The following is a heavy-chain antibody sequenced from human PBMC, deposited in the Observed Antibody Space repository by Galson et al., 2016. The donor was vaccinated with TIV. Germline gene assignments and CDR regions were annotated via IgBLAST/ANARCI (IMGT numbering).Heavy chain of an antibody. CDR2: IEGDGRDK. CDR3: ARVHRDVIVVPAATPNNWFDP. Sequence: SLRLSCAASGFTFYNYWMSWVRQAPGKGLEWVASIEGDGRDKDYVDSVKGRFTISRDNAKNSLYLQMNSLRPEDTALYYCARVHRDVIVVPAATPNNWFDPWGQGTLVIVSS. V-gene: IGHV3-7*01. D-gene: IGHD2-2*01. J-gene: IGHJ5*02. CDR1: GFTFYNYW.